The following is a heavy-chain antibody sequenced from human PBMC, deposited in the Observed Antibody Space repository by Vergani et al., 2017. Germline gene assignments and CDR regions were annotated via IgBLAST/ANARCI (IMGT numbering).Heavy chain of an antibody. D-gene: IGHD3-10*01. Sequence: QVQLVESGGGVFQPGRSLRLSCVASGFTFIQYGMHWVRQAPGKGLEWVAVTWYEGNNKQYADSVKGRFTISRDNSKSTMYLQMNSLRDEETGVYYCARDLRVLYNSFGPWGQGTLVTVSS. CDR1: GFTFIQYG. J-gene: IGHJ5*02. V-gene: IGHV3-33*01. CDR3: ARDLRVLYNSFGP. CDR2: TWYEGNNK.